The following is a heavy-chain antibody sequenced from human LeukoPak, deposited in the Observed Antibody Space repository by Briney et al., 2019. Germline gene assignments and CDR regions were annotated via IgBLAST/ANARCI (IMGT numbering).Heavy chain of an antibody. D-gene: IGHD2-15*01. Sequence: PGGSLRLSCAASGFTFSSYSMNWVRQAPGKGLEWVSSISSSSSYIYYADSVKGRFAISRDNAKNSLYLQMNSLRAEDTAVYYCAREKAALSAFDIWGQGTMVTVSS. CDR1: GFTFSSYS. V-gene: IGHV3-21*01. CDR2: ISSSSSYI. J-gene: IGHJ3*02. CDR3: AREKAALSAFDI.